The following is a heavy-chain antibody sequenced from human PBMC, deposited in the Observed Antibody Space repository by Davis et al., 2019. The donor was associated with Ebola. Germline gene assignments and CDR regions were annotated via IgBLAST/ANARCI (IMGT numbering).Heavy chain of an antibody. Sequence: PSETLSLTCTVSGGSVTSGSYYWSWIRQPPGKGLEWIGYIYYSGSTNYNPSLKSRVTISVDTSKNQFSLKLSSVTAADTAVYYCARHFISKLTMIVVGLFDYWGQGTLVTVSS. V-gene: IGHV4-61*01. D-gene: IGHD3-22*01. CDR3: ARHFISKLTMIVVGLFDY. CDR1: GGSVTSGSYY. CDR2: IYYSGST. J-gene: IGHJ4*02.